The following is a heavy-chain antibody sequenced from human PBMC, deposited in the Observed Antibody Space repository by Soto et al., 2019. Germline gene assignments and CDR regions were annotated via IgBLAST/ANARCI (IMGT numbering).Heavy chain of an antibody. J-gene: IGHJ4*02. Sequence: SVKVSCKASGGTFSSYAISWVRQAPGQGLEWMGGIIPIFGTANYAQKFQGRVTITADESTSTAYMELSSLRSEDTAVYYCARDLIAVAGNFDYWGQGTLVTVSS. V-gene: IGHV1-69*13. CDR2: IIPIFGTA. CDR1: GGTFSSYA. D-gene: IGHD6-19*01. CDR3: ARDLIAVAGNFDY.